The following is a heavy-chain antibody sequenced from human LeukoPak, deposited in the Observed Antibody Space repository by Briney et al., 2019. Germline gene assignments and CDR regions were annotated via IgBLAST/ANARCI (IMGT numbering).Heavy chain of an antibody. CDR2: IWYGGSNK. CDR1: GFTFSSYV. Sequence: GGSLRLSCTASGFTFSSYVMTWVRQAPGKGLEWVAVIWYGGSNKYYADSVKGRFTISRDNSKNTLYLQMNSLRAEDTAVYYCAKGRITVKEYYFDYWGQGTLVTVSS. CDR3: AKGRITVKEYYFDY. D-gene: IGHD2-15*01. V-gene: IGHV3-30*02. J-gene: IGHJ4*02.